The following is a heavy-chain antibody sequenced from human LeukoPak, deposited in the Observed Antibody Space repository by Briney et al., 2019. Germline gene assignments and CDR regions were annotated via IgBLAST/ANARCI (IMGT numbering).Heavy chain of an antibody. J-gene: IGHJ4*02. V-gene: IGHV4-59*01. CDR1: GGSISSYY. CDR3: ARGREAMVRGVISWVYDY. CDR2: IYYSGST. D-gene: IGHD3-10*01. Sequence: PSETLSLTCTVSGGSISSYYWSWIRQPPGKGLEWIGYIYYSGSTNYNPSLKSRVTISVDTSKNQFSLKLSSVTATDTAVYYCARGREAMVRGVISWVYDYWGQGTLVTVSS.